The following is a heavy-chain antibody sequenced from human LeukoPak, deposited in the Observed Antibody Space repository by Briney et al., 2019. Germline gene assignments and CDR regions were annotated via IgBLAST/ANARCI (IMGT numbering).Heavy chain of an antibody. CDR3: ARRGCSGGSCSLLGYYYYGMDV. CDR2: INPSGGST. J-gene: IGHJ6*04. D-gene: IGHD2-15*01. CDR1: GYTFTSYY. Sequence: GASVKVSCKASGYTFTSYYMHWVRQAPGQGLEWMGIINPSGGSTSYAQKFQGRVTTTRDTSTSTVYMELSSLRSEDTAVYYCARRGCSGGSCSLLGYYYYGMDVWGKGTTVTVSS. V-gene: IGHV1-46*01.